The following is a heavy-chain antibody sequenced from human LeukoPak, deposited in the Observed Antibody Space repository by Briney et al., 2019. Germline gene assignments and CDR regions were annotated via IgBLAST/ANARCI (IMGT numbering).Heavy chain of an antibody. CDR1: GFTFSNYW. J-gene: IGHJ6*03. CDR2: IKQDRSEK. V-gene: IGHV3-7*01. Sequence: GGSLRLSCAASGFTFSNYWMSWVRQAPGKGLEWVANIKQDRSEKYYVDSVKGRFTISRDNAKNTLYLQMNSLRAEDTAVYYCARPPSSYYYYMDVWGKGTTVTISS. CDR3: ARPPSSYYYYMDV.